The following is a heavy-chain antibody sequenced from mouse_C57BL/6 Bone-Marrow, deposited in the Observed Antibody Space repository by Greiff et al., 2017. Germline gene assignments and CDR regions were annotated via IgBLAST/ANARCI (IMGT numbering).Heavy chain of an antibody. V-gene: IGHV5-4*01. J-gene: IGHJ3*01. CDR2: ISDGGSYT. Sequence: DVHLVESGGGLVKPGGSLKLSCAASGFTFSSYAMSWVRQIPEKRLEWVATISDGGSYTYYPDNVKGRFTISRDNAKNNLYLQMSHLKSEDTAMYYCARYYYGSMFAYWGQGTLVTVSA. D-gene: IGHD1-1*01. CDR3: ARYYYGSMFAY. CDR1: GFTFSSYA.